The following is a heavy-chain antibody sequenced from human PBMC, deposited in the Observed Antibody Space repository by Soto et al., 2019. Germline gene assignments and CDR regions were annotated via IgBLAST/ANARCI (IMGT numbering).Heavy chain of an antibody. V-gene: IGHV4-38-2*02. J-gene: IGHJ4*02. CDR2: IYHSGST. D-gene: IGHD1-26*01. CDR1: GYSISSGYY. CDR3: ARDLATRFYFDY. Sequence: PSETLSLTCAVSGYSISSGYYWGWIRQPPGKGLEWIGSIYHSGSTYYNPSLKSRVTISVDTSKNQFSLKLSSVTAADTAVYYCARDLATRFYFDYWGQGTLVTVS.